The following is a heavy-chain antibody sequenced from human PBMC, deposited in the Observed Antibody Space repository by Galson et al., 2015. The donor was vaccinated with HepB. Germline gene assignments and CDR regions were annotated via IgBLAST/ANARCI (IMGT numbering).Heavy chain of an antibody. CDR2: ISGSGGST. CDR3: AKGPFVLGIVVVPAAIHAYDY. V-gene: IGHV3-23*01. Sequence: SLRLSCAASGFTFSSYAMSWVRQAPGKGLEWVSAISGSGGSTYYADSVKGRFTISRDNSKNTLYLQMNSLRAEDTAVYYCAKGPFVLGIVVVPAAIHAYDYWGQGTLVTVSS. D-gene: IGHD2-2*02. CDR1: GFTFSSYA. J-gene: IGHJ4*02.